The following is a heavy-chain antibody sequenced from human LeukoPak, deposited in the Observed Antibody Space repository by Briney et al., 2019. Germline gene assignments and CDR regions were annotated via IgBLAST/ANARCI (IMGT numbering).Heavy chain of an antibody. CDR2: ISNCGDKR. V-gene: IGHV3-23*01. J-gene: IGHJ3*02. D-gene: IGHD4-17*01. Sequence: SGGSLRLSCAVSGFTFRRFAMSWVRQAPGQGLEWVSSISNCGDKRFYADSVKGRFTISRDNYKNMLYQQMNSQRAEDTAVYYCASRYIYGDFGRLDAFDIWGQGTMVTVS. CDR3: ASRYIYGDFGRLDAFDI. CDR1: GFTFRRFA.